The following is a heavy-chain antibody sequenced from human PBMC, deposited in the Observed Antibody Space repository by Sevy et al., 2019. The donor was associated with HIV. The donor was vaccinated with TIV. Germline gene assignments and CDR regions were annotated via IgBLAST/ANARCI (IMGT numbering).Heavy chain of an antibody. V-gene: IGHV3-53*01. CDR3: AREGGRGRYYYYYGMDV. Sequence: GGSLRLSCAASGFTVSSNYMSWVRQAPGKGLEWVSVIYSGGSTYYADSVKGRFTSARDNSKNTLYLQMNSLRAEDTAVYYCAREGGRGRYYYYYGMDVWGQGTTVTVSS. CDR1: GFTVSSNY. CDR2: IYSGGST. J-gene: IGHJ6*02.